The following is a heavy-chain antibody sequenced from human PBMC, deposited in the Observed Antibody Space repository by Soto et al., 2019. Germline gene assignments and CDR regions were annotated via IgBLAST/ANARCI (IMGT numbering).Heavy chain of an antibody. D-gene: IGHD3-10*01. CDR3: TTESITMVRGVIIKPSYYYGMDV. V-gene: IGHV3-15*07. J-gene: IGHJ6*02. CDR2: IKSKTDGGTT. Sequence: GGSLRLSCAASGFTFGNAWMNWVRQAPGKGLEWVGRIKSKTDGGTTDYAAPVKGRFTISRDDSKNTLYLQMNSLKTEDTAVYYCTTESITMVRGVIIKPSYYYGMDVWGQGTTVTVSS. CDR1: GFTFGNAW.